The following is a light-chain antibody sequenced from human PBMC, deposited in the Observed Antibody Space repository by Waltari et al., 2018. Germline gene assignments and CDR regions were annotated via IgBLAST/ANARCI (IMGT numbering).Light chain of an antibody. J-gene: IGKJ1*01. CDR3: QQYVHYPWT. Sequence: TQSPDSLAVSLGERATLTRRSSQSILYNNKAYLAWYQQKPGQPPNLLIYWASTRESGVPDRFSGSGSGTDFTLTISSLQTEDVAVYYCQQYVHYPWTFGQGTKVDIK. V-gene: IGKV4-1*01. CDR1: QSILYNNKAY. CDR2: WAS.